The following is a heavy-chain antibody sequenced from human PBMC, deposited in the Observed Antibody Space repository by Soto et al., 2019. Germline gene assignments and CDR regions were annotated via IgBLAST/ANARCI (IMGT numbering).Heavy chain of an antibody. CDR2: IWYDGSNK. V-gene: IGHV3-33*01. CDR1: GFTFSSYG. Sequence: PGGSLRLSCAASGFTFSSYGMHWVRQAPGKGLEWAAVIWYDGSNKYYADSVKGRFTISRDNSKNTLYLQMNSLRAEDTAVYYCARVEGYCSGGSCYSHYGMDVWGQGTTVTVSS. J-gene: IGHJ6*02. CDR3: ARVEGYCSGGSCYSHYGMDV. D-gene: IGHD2-15*01.